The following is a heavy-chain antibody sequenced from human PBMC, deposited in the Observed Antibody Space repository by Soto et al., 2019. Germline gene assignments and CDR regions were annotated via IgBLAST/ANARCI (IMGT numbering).Heavy chain of an antibody. J-gene: IGHJ4*02. Sequence: GGSLRLSCAASGFTFSSYAMSWVRQAPGKGLEWVSAIINSGGSTYYADSVKGRFTISRDNSKNTLYLQMNSLRAEDTAVYYCARDGGVGGSYYIDYWGQGTSVTVSS. CDR2: IINSGGST. CDR3: ARDGGVGGSYYIDY. D-gene: IGHD1-26*01. CDR1: GFTFSSYA. V-gene: IGHV3-23*01.